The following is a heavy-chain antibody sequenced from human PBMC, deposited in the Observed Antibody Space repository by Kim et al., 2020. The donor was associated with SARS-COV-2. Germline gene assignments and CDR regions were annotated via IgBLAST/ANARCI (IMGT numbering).Heavy chain of an antibody. CDR2: IKRDGSGY. CDR3: ARQPVWLSYSMDV. CDR1: GFTLGLYW. D-gene: IGHD5-12*01. Sequence: GGSLRLSCAASGFTLGLYWMTWVRQAPGKGLEWVSNIKRDGSGYYYVDSVKGRFNISRDNAKNSLYLQMTSLRVEDSAVYYCARQPVWLSYSMDVWGQGTRVIV. J-gene: IGHJ6*02. V-gene: IGHV3-7*03.